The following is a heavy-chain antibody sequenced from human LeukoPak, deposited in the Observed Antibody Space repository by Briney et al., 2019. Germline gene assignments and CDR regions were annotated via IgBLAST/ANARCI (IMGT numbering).Heavy chain of an antibody. CDR3: ATQTIDRIALTEIYYYYYYMDV. Sequence: GGTLRLSSAASGFTFSSYGMSWVRQAPGKGLEWVSAISGSGDTTYYADSVKGRFTISRDNSKNTLYLQMNSLRAEDTAVYYCATQTIDRIALTEIYYYYYYMDVWGKGTTVTISS. V-gene: IGHV3-23*01. CDR2: ISGSGDTT. J-gene: IGHJ6*03. D-gene: IGHD6-19*01. CDR1: GFTFSSYG.